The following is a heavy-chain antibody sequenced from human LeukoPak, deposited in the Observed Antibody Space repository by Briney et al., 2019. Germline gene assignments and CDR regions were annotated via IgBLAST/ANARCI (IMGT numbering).Heavy chain of an antibody. V-gene: IGHV7-4-1*02. CDR2: INTNTGNP. Sequence: PVASVNVSCKASGYTFTSYAMNWVRQAPGQGLEWMGWINTNTGNPTYAQGFTGRFVFSLDTSVSTAYLQISSLKAEDTAVYYCARGDYYGSGSYYGYYYYMDVWGKGTTVTVSS. CDR1: GYTFTSYA. J-gene: IGHJ6*03. D-gene: IGHD3-10*01. CDR3: ARGDYYGSGSYYGYYYYMDV.